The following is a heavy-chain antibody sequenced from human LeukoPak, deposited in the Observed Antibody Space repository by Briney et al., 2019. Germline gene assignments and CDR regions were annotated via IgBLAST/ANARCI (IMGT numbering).Heavy chain of an antibody. CDR1: GFTFSSYW. J-gene: IGHJ4*02. CDR3: ARHLSGVTGYTYGRGIDY. Sequence: GGSLRLSCAASGFTFSSYWMSWVRQAPGKWLERVANIKKDGTEKYYVDSMKGRLTISRDNAKKSLYLQMSSLSAEDTAVYYCARHLSGVTGYTYGRGIDYWGQGTLVTVSS. D-gene: IGHD5-18*01. CDR2: IKKDGTEK. V-gene: IGHV3-7*01.